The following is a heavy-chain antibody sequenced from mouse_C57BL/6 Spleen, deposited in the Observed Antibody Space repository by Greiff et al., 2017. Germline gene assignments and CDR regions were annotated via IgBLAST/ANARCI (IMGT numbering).Heavy chain of an antibody. J-gene: IGHJ3*01. D-gene: IGHD2-2*01. Sequence: VQLVESGAELVRPGTSVKVSCKASGYAFTNYLIEWVKQRPGQGLEWIGVINPGSGGTNYNEKFKGKATLTADKSSSTAYMQLSSLTSEDSAVYFCARGEVTTSFAYWGQGTLVTVSA. CDR1: GYAFTNYL. CDR2: INPGSGGT. CDR3: ARGEVTTSFAY. V-gene: IGHV1-54*01.